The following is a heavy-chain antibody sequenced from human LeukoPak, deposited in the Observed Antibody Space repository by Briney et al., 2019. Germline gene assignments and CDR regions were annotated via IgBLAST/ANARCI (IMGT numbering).Heavy chain of an antibody. CDR2: INHSGST. Sequence: KPSETLSLTCAVYGGSFSGSYWSWIRQPPGKGLEWIGDINHSGSTNYNPSLKSRATISKDTSKNQFSLQLTSVTAADTAVYYCARERSRWDSSSWYEYYYYMDVWGKGTTVTVSS. CDR1: GGSFSGSY. CDR3: ARERSRWDSSSWYEYYYYMDV. D-gene: IGHD6-13*01. J-gene: IGHJ6*03. V-gene: IGHV4-34*01.